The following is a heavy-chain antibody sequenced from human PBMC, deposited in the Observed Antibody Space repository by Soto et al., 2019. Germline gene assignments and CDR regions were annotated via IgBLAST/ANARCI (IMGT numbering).Heavy chain of an antibody. D-gene: IGHD2-2*01. CDR3: AKDSRPRYCSSTSCYQVYYYYGMDV. Sequence: GGSLRLSCAASGFTFSSYAMSWVRQAPGKGLEWVSAISGSGGSTYYADSVKGRFTISRDNSKNTLYLQMNSLRAEDTAVYYCAKDSRPRYCSSTSCYQVYYYYGMDVWGQGTLVTVSS. CDR1: GFTFSSYA. V-gene: IGHV3-23*01. CDR2: ISGSGGST. J-gene: IGHJ6*02.